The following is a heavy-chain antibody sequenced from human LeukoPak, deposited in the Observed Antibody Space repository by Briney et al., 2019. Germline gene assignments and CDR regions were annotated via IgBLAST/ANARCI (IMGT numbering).Heavy chain of an antibody. CDR1: GFTFSDYD. J-gene: IGHJ4*02. CDR2: ISGRSRHT. V-gene: IGHV3-21*06. CDR3: GRAFPPLRTSSAGDL. D-gene: IGHD3-16*01. Sequence: GGAVRLSCSASGFTFSDYDMNWIRQAPAKGLEWISAISGRSRHTYYGDSVKGRFSISRDNAKNLLYLQMNGLGAEDTAVYYCGRAFPPLRTSSAGDLWGQGTLVTVSS.